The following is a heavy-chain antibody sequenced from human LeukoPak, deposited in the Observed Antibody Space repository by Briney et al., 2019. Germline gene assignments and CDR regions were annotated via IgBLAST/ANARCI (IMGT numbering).Heavy chain of an antibody. J-gene: IGHJ4*02. CDR3: VKDPRHCSGGSCYSQPPLFDY. CDR2: ISSNGGST. CDR1: GFTFSSYA. D-gene: IGHD2-15*01. Sequence: GGSLRLSCSASGFTFSSYAMHWVRRAPGKGLEYVSAISSNGGSTYYADSVKGRFTISRDNSKNTLYLQMSSLRAEDTAVYYCVKDPRHCSGGSCYSQPPLFDYWGQGTLVTVSS. V-gene: IGHV3-64D*06.